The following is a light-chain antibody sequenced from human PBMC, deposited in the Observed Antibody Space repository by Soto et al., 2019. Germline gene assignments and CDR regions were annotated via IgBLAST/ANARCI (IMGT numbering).Light chain of an antibody. J-gene: IGLJ2*01. CDR2: EDS. CDR3: TSHTSTNTLI. V-gene: IGLV2-14*02. Sequence: QSALTQPASVSGSPGQSLTISCTGTSSDVGSYNLVSWYQHHPGKAPKFIIYEDSKRPSGVSDRFSGSKSGNTASLTISGLQAEDEAHYYCTSHTSTNTLILGGGTKVTVL. CDR1: SSDVGSYNL.